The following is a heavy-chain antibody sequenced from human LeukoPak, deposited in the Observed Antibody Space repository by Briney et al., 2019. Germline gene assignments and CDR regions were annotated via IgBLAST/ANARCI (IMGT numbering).Heavy chain of an antibody. CDR3: ARNYDFWSGHYNWFDP. V-gene: IGHV3-74*01. D-gene: IGHD3-3*01. CDR1: GFTFSSYW. CDR2: INSDGSST. Sequence: GGSLRLSCAASGFTFSSYWMHWVRQAPGKGLVWVSRINSDGSSTSYADSVKGRFTISRDNAKNTLYLQMNSLRAEDTAVYYCARNYDFWSGHYNWFDPWGQGTLVTVSS. J-gene: IGHJ5*02.